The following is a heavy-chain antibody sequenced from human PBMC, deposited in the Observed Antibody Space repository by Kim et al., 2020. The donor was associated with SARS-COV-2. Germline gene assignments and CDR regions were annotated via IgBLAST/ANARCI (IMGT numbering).Heavy chain of an antibody. Sequence: GGSLRLSCAASGFTFSDYSMNWVRQAPGKGLEWISYIRGNSELTYYAASVKGRFDISRDNARKSLYLQMSSLRDDDTAIYYCARDRIGSWAIDFWGLGTLVTVSS. CDR1: GFTFSDYS. V-gene: IGHV3-48*02. CDR2: IRGNSELT. CDR3: ARDRIGSWAIDF. J-gene: IGHJ4*02. D-gene: IGHD2-15*01.